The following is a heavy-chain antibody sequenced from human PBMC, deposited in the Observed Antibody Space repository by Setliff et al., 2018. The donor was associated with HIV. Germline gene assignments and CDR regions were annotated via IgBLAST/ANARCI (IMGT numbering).Heavy chain of an antibody. D-gene: IGHD1-26*01. CDR2: IYNSGST. Sequence: PSETLSLTCAVSDYSISSGYYWGWIRQPPGKGLEWIGGIYNSGSTYYNPSPKSRVTISVDTSKNHFSPKLSSVTAADTAVYYCARLNDGAHYFHFDYWGQGTLVTVSS. CDR3: ARLNDGAHYFHFDY. J-gene: IGHJ4*02. V-gene: IGHV4-38-2*01. CDR1: DYSISSGYY.